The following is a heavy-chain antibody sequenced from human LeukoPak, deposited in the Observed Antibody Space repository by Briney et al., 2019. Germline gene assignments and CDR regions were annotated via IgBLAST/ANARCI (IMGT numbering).Heavy chain of an antibody. CDR2: IKQDGSDK. Sequence: GGSLRLSCAASGFTFSSYTMNWVRRAPGKGLEWVANIKQDGSDKYYVDSVKGRFTISRDNAKNSLYLQMNSLRAEDTAVYYCARDTVATTFDYWGQGTVVTVSS. CDR1: GFTFSSYT. J-gene: IGHJ4*02. V-gene: IGHV3-7*04. D-gene: IGHD4-17*01. CDR3: ARDTVATTFDY.